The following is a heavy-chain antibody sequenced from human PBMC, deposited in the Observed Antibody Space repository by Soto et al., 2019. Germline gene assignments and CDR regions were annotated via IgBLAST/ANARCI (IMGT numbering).Heavy chain of an antibody. CDR1: GFTFSSYA. V-gene: IGHV3-23*01. D-gene: IGHD6-13*01. Sequence: EVQRLESGGGLVQPGGSLRLSWAASGFTFSSYAMSWVSQAQGKGLEWVSAISGSGGSTYYADSVKGRFTISRDNSKNTLYLQMNSLRAEDTAVYYCAKEGGSSWYWGYYYYGMDVWGQGTTVTVSS. CDR2: ISGSGGST. CDR3: AKEGGSSWYWGYYYYGMDV. J-gene: IGHJ6*02.